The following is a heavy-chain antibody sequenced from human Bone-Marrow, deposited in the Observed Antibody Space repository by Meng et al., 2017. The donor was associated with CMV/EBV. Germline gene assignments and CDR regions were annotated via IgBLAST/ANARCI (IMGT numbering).Heavy chain of an antibody. J-gene: IGHJ4*02. D-gene: IGHD1-26*01. CDR2: INPSGGST. Sequence: ASVNVSCKASGYTFTSYYMHWVRQAPGQGLEWMGIINPSGGSTSYAQKFQGRVTMTRDTSTSTVYMELSSLRSEDTAVYYCARAGGVVGTSYHLDVDYWGQGTLVTVSS. CDR3: ARAGGVVGTSYHLDVDY. V-gene: IGHV1-46*01. CDR1: GYTFTSYY.